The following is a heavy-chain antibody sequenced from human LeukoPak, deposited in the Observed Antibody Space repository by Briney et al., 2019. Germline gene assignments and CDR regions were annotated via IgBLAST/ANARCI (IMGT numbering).Heavy chain of an antibody. D-gene: IGHD3-22*01. CDR1: GGTFSGYG. J-gene: IGHJ3*01. Sequence: SVKVSCKACGGTFSGYGINWVRQAPGQGLESMGRVVPMSGTANYAQKFQGRVTITTDESTSTAYMELTSLRSEDTAVYYCARDFYYDTSGGGLTWGQGTMVTVSS. CDR3: ARDFYYDTSGGGLT. V-gene: IGHV1-69*05. CDR2: VVPMSGTA.